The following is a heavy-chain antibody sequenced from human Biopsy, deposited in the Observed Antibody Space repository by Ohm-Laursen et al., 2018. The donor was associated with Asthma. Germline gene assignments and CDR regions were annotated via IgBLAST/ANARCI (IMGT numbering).Heavy chain of an antibody. V-gene: IGHV1-2*06. J-gene: IGHJ5*02. D-gene: IGHD6-13*01. CDR1: GYPFIGYH. CDR2: INPNSGAT. CDR3: ARGQRSAGDRWFDP. Sequence: ASVRVSCKASGYPFIGYHIHWMRQAPGQGLEWMGRINPNSGATNYAQKFQGRVTMTRDTSISTAYMEVSRLRSDDTAVYYCARGQRSAGDRWFDPWGQGTLVTVSS.